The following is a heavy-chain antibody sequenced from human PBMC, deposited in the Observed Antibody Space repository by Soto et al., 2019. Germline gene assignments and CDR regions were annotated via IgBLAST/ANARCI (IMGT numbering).Heavy chain of an antibody. CDR1: GGSISSYY. V-gene: IGHV4-59*01. D-gene: IGHD5-18*01. CDR3: AVDTAMGNFDY. J-gene: IGHJ4*02. Sequence: PSETLSLTCTVPGGSISSYYWSWIRQPPGKGLEWIGYIYYSGSTNYNPSLKSRVTISVDTSKNQFSLKLSSVTAADTAVYYCAVDTAMGNFDYWGQGTLVTVSS. CDR2: IYYSGST.